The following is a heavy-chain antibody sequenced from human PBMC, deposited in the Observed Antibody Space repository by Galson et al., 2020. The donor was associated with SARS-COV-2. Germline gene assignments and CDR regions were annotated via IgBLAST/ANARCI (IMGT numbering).Heavy chain of an antibody. J-gene: IGHJ4*02. D-gene: IGHD3-22*01. V-gene: IGHV3-53*01. Sequence: GESLKISCAASGFTVSSNYMSWVRQAPGKGLEWVSVIYSGGSTYYADSVKGRFTISRDNSKNTLYLQMNSLRAEDTAVYYCAGHPYYDVCRVDYWGQGTLVTVSS. CDR2: IYSGGST. CDR1: GFTVSSNY. CDR3: AGHPYYDVCRVDY.